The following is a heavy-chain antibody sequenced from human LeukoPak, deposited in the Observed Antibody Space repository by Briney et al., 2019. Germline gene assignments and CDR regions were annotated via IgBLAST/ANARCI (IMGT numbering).Heavy chain of an antibody. CDR2: INHSGST. J-gene: IGHJ3*02. Sequence: GSLRLSCVASGFSFSNYAMSWVRQPPGKGLEWIGEINHSGSTNYNPSLKSRVTISVDTSKNQFSLKLSSVTAADTAVYYCARVLEYYDFWSGRNDAFDIWGQGTMVTVSS. CDR3: ARVLEYYDFWSGRNDAFDI. V-gene: IGHV4-34*01. D-gene: IGHD3-3*01. CDR1: GFSFSNYA.